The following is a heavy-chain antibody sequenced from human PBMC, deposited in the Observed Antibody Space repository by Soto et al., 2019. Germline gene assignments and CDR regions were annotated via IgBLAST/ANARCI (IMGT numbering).Heavy chain of an antibody. CDR3: AKDGSTVDTPLGMDV. CDR2: ISGSGGGT. CDR1: ELTFTGFA. V-gene: IGHV3-23*01. Sequence: EVQLLESGGGLVQPGGSRGLPREPSELTFTGFAMTGSPKVPGKGLEWVSAISGSGGGTYYADSEKGRFTISKDNSKNTVDLQMNSLRAEDTAVYYCAKDGSTVDTPLGMDVWGQGTTVTVSS. J-gene: IGHJ6*02. D-gene: IGHD5-18*01.